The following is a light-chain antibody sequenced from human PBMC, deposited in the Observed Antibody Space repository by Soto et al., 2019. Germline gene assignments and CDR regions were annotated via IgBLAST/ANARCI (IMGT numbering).Light chain of an antibody. J-gene: IGKJ5*01. CDR1: QSISSY. CDR3: QQRSDGPPIT. CDR2: DAS. Sequence: DIVLTQSPDTLSLSPWDRATLSCRASQSISSYLAWYQQKPGQSPRLLIYDASNRATGIPARFSGSGSGTDFTLTISSLEPEDFAVYYCQQRSDGPPITFGQGTRLEIK. V-gene: IGKV3-11*01.